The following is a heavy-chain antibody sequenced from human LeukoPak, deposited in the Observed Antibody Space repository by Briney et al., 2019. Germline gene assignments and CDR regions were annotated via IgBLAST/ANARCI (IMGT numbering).Heavy chain of an antibody. CDR3: AKASTVLEPIDS. Sequence: GGSLRLSCAASGFTFSTYAMNWVRQAPGKGLEWVSAICSRTYYADSVKGRFTISRDNSKNTLYLQMNSLRAGDTAIYYCAKASTVLEPIDSWGQGTLVTVSS. CDR2: ICSRT. D-gene: IGHD1-14*01. CDR1: GFTFSTYA. J-gene: IGHJ4*02. V-gene: IGHV3-23*05.